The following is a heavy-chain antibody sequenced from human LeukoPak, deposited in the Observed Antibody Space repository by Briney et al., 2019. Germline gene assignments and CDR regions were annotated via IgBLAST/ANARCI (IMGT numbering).Heavy chain of an antibody. D-gene: IGHD6-19*01. CDR1: GFTFDDYG. V-gene: IGHV3-23*01. CDR3: AKGGWSDAFDI. J-gene: IGHJ3*02. Sequence: GGSLRLSCAASGFTFDDYGMSWVRQAPGKGLEWVSAISGSGGSTYYADSVKGRFTISRDNSKNTLYLQMNSLRAEDTAVYYCAKGGWSDAFDIWGQGTMVTVSS. CDR2: ISGSGGST.